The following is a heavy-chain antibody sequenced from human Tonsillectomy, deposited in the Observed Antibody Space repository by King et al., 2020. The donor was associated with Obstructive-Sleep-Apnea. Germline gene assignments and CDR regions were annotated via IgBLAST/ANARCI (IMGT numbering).Heavy chain of an antibody. CDR3: ARYYESSGYWYFDL. CDR1: GFTLSSYW. D-gene: IGHD3-22*01. J-gene: IGHJ2*01. CDR2: IKQDGSEK. V-gene: IGHV3-7*03. Sequence: VQLVESGGGLVQPGGSLRLSCAASGFTLSSYWMSWVRQAPGKGLEWVANIKQDGSEKYYVDSVKGRFTISRDNAKNSLYLQMNSLRAEDPAVYYCARYYESSGYWYFDLWGRGTLVTVSS.